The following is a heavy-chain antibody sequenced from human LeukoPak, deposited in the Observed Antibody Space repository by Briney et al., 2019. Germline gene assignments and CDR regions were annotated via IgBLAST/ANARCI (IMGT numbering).Heavy chain of an antibody. CDR1: GYTFTGYY. V-gene: IGHV1-2*02. CDR3: ARGRAYSSGWYPWYYYYGMDV. D-gene: IGHD6-19*01. CDR2: INPNSGGT. J-gene: IGHJ6*02. Sequence: ASVKVSCKASGYTFTGYYMHWVRQAPGQGLEWMGWINPNSGGTNYAQKFQGGVTMTRDTSISTAYMELSRLRSDDTAVYYCARGRAYSSGWYPWYYYYGMDVWGQGTTVTVSS.